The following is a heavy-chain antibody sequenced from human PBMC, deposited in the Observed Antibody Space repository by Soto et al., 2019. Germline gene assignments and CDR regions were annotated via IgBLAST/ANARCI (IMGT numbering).Heavy chain of an antibody. CDR3: AKVFCSKAVCYFPNAFDI. J-gene: IGHJ3*02. Sequence: GGSLRLSCAASGFTFSTSAMTWVRQAPGKGLEWVSAITSGDSTHYADSVKGRFTISRDNSQNTLYLQVDSLRAEDTAVYFCAKVFCSKAVCYFPNAFDIWGQGTKVTVSS. CDR2: ITSGDST. CDR1: GFTFSTSA. V-gene: IGHV3-23*01. D-gene: IGHD2-8*01.